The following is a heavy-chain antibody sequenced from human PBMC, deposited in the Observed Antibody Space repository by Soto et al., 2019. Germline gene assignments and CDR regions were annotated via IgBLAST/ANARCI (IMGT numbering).Heavy chain of an antibody. CDR1: GFTVSSNY. CDR2: IYSGGST. J-gene: IGHJ6*02. V-gene: IGHV3-53*04. CDR3: ASVPPTGYYYGMDV. D-gene: IGHD4-4*01. Sequence: EVQLVESGGGLVQPGGSLRLSCAASGFTVSSNYMSWVRQAPGKGLEWVSVIYSGGSTYYADSVKGRFTISRHNSKNTLYLQMNSLRAEDTAVYYCASVPPTGYYYGMDVWGQGTTVTVSS.